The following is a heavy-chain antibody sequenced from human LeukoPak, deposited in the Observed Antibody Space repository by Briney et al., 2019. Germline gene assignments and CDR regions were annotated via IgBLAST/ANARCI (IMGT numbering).Heavy chain of an antibody. D-gene: IGHD2-2*01. CDR3: ATRNRYCSSTSCYYYGMDV. J-gene: IGHJ6*02. Sequence: ASVKVSCKASGYTFTSYGISWVRQAPGQGLEWMGWISAYNGNTNYAQKLQGRVTMTTDTSTSTAYMELRSLRSEDTAVYYCATRNRYCSSTSCYYYGMDVWGQGATVTVSS. CDR1: GYTFTSYG. V-gene: IGHV1-18*01. CDR2: ISAYNGNT.